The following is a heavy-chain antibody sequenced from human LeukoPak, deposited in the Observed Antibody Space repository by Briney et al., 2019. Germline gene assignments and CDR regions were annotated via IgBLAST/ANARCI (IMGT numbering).Heavy chain of an antibody. V-gene: IGHV1-2*02. CDR3: AKPHGDYGGQHFQH. CDR2: INPNSGGT. D-gene: IGHD4-17*01. J-gene: IGHJ1*01. CDR1: GYTFTGYY. Sequence: GASVKVSCKASGYTFTGYYMHWVRQAPGQGLEWMGWINPNSGGTNYAQKFQGRVAMTRDTSISTAYMELYRLRSDDTAVYYCAKPHGDYGGQHFQHWGQGTLVTVSS.